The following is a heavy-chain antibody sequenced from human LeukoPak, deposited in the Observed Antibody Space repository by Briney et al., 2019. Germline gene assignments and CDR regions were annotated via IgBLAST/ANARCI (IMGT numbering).Heavy chain of an antibody. CDR2: ISGSGGST. CDR3: AKDSSLWGAFDI. D-gene: IGHD1-26*01. Sequence: PGGTLRLSCAASGFTFSSYGMSWVRQAPGKWLEWVSAISGSGGSTYYADSVKGRFTISRDSSKNTLYLQMNSLRAEDTAVYYCAKDSSLWGAFDIWGQGTMVTVSS. J-gene: IGHJ3*02. V-gene: IGHV3-23*01. CDR1: GFTFSSYG.